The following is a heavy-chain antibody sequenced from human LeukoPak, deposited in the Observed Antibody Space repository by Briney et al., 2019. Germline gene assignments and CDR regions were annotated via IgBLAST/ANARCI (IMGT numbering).Heavy chain of an antibody. CDR3: ARGSFCSGDSCFKPWFDP. Sequence: SETLSLTCTVSGGSISSYYWSWIRQPPGKGLEWIGYIYYSGSTNYNPSPKSRVTISVDTSKNQFSLKLSSVTAADTAVYYCARGSFCSGDSCFKPWFDPWGQGTLVTVSS. J-gene: IGHJ5*02. D-gene: IGHD2-15*01. CDR1: GGSISSYY. V-gene: IGHV4-59*12. CDR2: IYYSGST.